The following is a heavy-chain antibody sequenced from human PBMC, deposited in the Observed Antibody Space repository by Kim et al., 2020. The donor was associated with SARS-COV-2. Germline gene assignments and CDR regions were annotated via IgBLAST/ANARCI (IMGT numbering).Heavy chain of an antibody. J-gene: IGHJ4*02. D-gene: IGHD3-9*01. V-gene: IGHV3-30*18. CDR1: GFTFSSYG. Sequence: GGSLRLSCAASGFTFSSYGMHWVRQAPGKGLEWVAVISYDGSNKYYADSVKGRFTISRDNSKNTLYLQMNSLRAEDTAVYYCAKDRGRYFDWLLLTRYWGQGTLVTVSS. CDR2: ISYDGSNK. CDR3: AKDRGRYFDWLLLTRY.